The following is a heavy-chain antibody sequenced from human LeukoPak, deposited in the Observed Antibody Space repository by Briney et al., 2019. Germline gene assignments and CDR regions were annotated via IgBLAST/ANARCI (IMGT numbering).Heavy chain of an antibody. CDR1: GYSISSGYY. V-gene: IGHV4-38-2*02. D-gene: IGHD3-10*01. Sequence: SETLSVTCTVSGYSISSGYYWGWIRQPPGKGLEWIGSICHSGSTYYNPSLKSRVTISVDTSKNQFSLKLSSVTAADTAVYYCARHRTYYYGSGRRYYYYYMDVWGKGTTVTISS. CDR3: ARHRTYYYGSGRRYYYYYMDV. CDR2: ICHSGST. J-gene: IGHJ6*03.